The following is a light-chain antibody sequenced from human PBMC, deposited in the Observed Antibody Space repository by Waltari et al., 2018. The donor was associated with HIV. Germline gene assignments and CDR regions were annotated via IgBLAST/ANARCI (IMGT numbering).Light chain of an antibody. CDR2: HAS. V-gene: IGKV3-11*01. J-gene: IGKJ3*01. Sequence: EIVLTQSPATLSLSPGERATLSCRASQSVRTSLSWYQQKPGQAPRLLISHASNRATGIPARFSDSGSGTDFTLTISSLEPEDFAFYYCLQWSNWPLTFGPGTRVDVK. CDR1: QSVRTS. CDR3: LQWSNWPLT.